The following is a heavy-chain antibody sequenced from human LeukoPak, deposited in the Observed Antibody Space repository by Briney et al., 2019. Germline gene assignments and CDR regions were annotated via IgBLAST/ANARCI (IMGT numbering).Heavy chain of an antibody. D-gene: IGHD3-10*01. Sequence: GGSLRLSCAASGFTFSSYGMHWVRQAPGKGLEWVAVISYDGSNKYYADSVKGRFTISRDNSKNTLYLQMNSLRAEDTAVYYCAKGSGYGSGRMDVWGQGTTVTVSS. CDR2: ISYDGSNK. V-gene: IGHV3-30*18. CDR3: AKGSGYGSGRMDV. CDR1: GFTFSSYG. J-gene: IGHJ6*02.